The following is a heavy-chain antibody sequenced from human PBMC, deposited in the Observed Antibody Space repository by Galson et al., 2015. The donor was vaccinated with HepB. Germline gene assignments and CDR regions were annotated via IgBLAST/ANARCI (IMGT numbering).Heavy chain of an antibody. V-gene: IGHV1-2*02. CDR2: INPNSGGT. CDR3: ARDREQWLVLGTFDY. CDR1: GYTFTGYY. D-gene: IGHD6-19*01. Sequence: SVKVSCKASGYTFTGYYMHWVRQALGQGLEWMGWINPNSGGTNYAQKFQGRVTMTRDTSISTAYMELSRLRSDDTAVYYCARDREQWLVLGTFDYWGQGTLVTVSS. J-gene: IGHJ4*02.